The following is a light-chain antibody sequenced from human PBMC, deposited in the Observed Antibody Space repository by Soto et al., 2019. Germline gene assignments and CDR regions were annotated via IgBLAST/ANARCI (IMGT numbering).Light chain of an antibody. CDR3: SPFTTTYSDV. Sequence: QSALTQPASVSGSPGQSITISCTGSGSDIGAYNYVSWYQQHPGKAPKLLIHGVTRRPSGVSSRFYASKSAYTASLTISGLQAEDEANYYCSPFTTTYSDVFGHGKKVTVL. J-gene: IGLJ1*01. CDR2: GVT. CDR1: GSDIGAYNY. V-gene: IGLV2-14*01.